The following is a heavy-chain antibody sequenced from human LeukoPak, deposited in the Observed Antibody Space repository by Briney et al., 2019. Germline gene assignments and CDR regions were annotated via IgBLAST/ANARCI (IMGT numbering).Heavy chain of an antibody. D-gene: IGHD3-22*01. CDR3: ARLGGGYPDY. Sequence: SETLSLTCTVSGGSIRSYYWSWIRQPPGKGLEWVGYISDTGSTNYNPSLKSRVTMSVDTSKNQFSLKLSSVTAADTAVYYCARLGGGYPDYWGQGTLVTVSS. CDR2: ISDTGST. V-gene: IGHV4-59*08. CDR1: GGSIRSYY. J-gene: IGHJ4*02.